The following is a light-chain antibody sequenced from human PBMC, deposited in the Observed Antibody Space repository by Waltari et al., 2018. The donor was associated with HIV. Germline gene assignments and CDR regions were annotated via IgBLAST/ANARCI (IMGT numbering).Light chain of an antibody. CDR1: QRVGIN. CDR2: AAS. CDR3: QHYNNWLTWT. Sequence: PGETAILSCRASQRVGINVAWYQQKPGQAPRLLMSAASTRATGTPARFSGSGSGTDFTLTISSLQSEDFAVYYCQHYNNWLTWTFGQGTNVEVK. J-gene: IGKJ1*01. V-gene: IGKV3-15*01.